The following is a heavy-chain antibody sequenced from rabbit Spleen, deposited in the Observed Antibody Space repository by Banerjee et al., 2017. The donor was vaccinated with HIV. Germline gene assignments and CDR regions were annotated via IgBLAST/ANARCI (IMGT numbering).Heavy chain of an antibody. V-gene: IGHV1S43*01. CDR1: GIDFSSYYY. D-gene: IGHD8-1*01. CDR3: ARGAYDSNSNYDGYYFKL. Sequence: QQQLEESGGGLVKPGGTLTLTCKASGIDFSSYYYMCWVRQAPGKGPELIACIYTTSGGTWYASWVNGRFTISRSTSLNTVDLKMTSLTAADTATYFWARGAYDSNSNYDGYYFKLWGPGPLVTVS. J-gene: IGHJ4*01. CDR2: IYTTSGGT.